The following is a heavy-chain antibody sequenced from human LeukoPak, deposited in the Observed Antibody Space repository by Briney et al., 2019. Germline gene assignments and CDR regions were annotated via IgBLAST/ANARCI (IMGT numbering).Heavy chain of an antibody. CDR3: ARGVSPATDAFDI. Sequence: GGSLRLSCAASGFTFSSYSMNWVRQAPGKGLDWVSSISSSSSYIYYADSVKGRFTISRDNAKNSLYLQMNSLRAEDTAVYYCARGVSPATDAFDIWGQGTMVTVSS. D-gene: IGHD2-15*01. V-gene: IGHV3-21*01. CDR1: GFTFSSYS. CDR2: ISSSSSYI. J-gene: IGHJ3*02.